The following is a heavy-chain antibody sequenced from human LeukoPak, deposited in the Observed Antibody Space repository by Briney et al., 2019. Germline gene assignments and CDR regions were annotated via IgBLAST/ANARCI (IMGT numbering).Heavy chain of an antibody. Sequence: ASVKVSCKASGGTFSSYAISWVRQAPGQGLEWMGRIIPILGIANYAQKFQGRVTITADKSTSTAYMELSSLRSEDTAVYYCARAESGYYYSAFDIWGQGTMVTVSS. D-gene: IGHD3-22*01. V-gene: IGHV1-69*04. CDR3: ARAESGYYYSAFDI. J-gene: IGHJ3*02. CDR2: IIPILGIA. CDR1: GGTFSSYA.